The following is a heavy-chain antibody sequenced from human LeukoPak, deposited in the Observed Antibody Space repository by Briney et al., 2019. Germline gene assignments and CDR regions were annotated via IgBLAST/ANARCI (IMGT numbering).Heavy chain of an antibody. V-gene: IGHV3-30*18. J-gene: IGHJ3*02. Sequence: GGSLRLSCAASGFTFSSYGMHWVRQAPGKGLEWVAVISYDGSNKYYADSVKGRFTISRDNSKNTLYLQMNGLRAEDTAVYYCAKRALGGGYYYGDAFDIWGQGTMVTVSS. D-gene: IGHD3-22*01. CDR1: GFTFSSYG. CDR2: ISYDGSNK. CDR3: AKRALGGGYYYGDAFDI.